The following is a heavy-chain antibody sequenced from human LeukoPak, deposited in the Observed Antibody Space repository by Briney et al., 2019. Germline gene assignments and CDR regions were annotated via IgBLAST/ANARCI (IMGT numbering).Heavy chain of an antibody. V-gene: IGHV1-2*04. J-gene: IGHJ4*02. CDR3: ARAAMGNFDY. Sequence: GASVKVSCKASGGTFSSYAISWVRQAPGQGLEWMGWINPNSGGTNYAQKFQGWVTMTRDTSISTAYMELSRLRSDDTAVYYCARAAMGNFDYWGQGTLVTVSS. CDR2: INPNSGGT. D-gene: IGHD5-18*01. CDR1: GGTFSSYA.